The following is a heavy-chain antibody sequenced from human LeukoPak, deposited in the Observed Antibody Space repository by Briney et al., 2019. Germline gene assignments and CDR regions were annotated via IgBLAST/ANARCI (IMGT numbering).Heavy chain of an antibody. CDR3: ARHAGTGDY. J-gene: IGHJ4*02. V-gene: IGHV4-38-2*01. D-gene: IGHD3/OR15-3a*01. Sequence: SETLSLTCAVSGYSISSGYYRGWIRQPPGKGLEWIESIYHSGSTYYNPSPKSRDTIYVDTPQNQFSLKLGPVTAADTPVFLCARHAGTGDYWGQGTLVTVS. CDR1: GYSISSGYY. CDR2: IYHSGST.